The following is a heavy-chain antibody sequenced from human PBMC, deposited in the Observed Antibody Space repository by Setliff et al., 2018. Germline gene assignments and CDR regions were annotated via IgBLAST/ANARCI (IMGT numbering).Heavy chain of an antibody. Sequence: PSETLSLTCTVSGGSVSSSSYYWGWIRQPPGKGLEWIGTIYYSGTTYYSPSLKSRVTMSIDTSKNHLSLNLTSVTAADTAVYYCARGRYFESSSYYFPFDYWGLGTLVTVSS. D-gene: IGHD3-22*01. CDR3: ARGRYFESSSYYFPFDY. V-gene: IGHV4-39*02. J-gene: IGHJ4*02. CDR2: IYYSGTT. CDR1: GGSVSSSSYY.